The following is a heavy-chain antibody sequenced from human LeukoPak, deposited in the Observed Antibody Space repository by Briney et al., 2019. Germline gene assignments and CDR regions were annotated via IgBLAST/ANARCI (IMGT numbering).Heavy chain of an antibody. J-gene: IGHJ4*02. D-gene: IGHD3-16*01. Sequence: QTGGSLRLSCAASGFTFSIYWMHWVRQAPGKGLVWVSRINSDGSSTSYADSVKGRFTISRDNAKNTLYLQMNSLRAEDTAVYYCARAPSRLRFIDYWGQGTLVTVSS. CDR2: INSDGSST. CDR1: GFTFSIYW. V-gene: IGHV3-74*01. CDR3: ARAPSRLRFIDY.